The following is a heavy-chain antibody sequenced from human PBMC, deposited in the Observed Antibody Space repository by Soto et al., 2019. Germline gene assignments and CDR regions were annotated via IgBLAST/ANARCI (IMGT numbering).Heavy chain of an antibody. J-gene: IGHJ6*02. Sequence: ASVKVSCKASGYTFTSYGISWLGQAPGQGLEWMGWISAYDGNTNYAQKLQGRVTMTTDTSTSTAYMELRSLRSDDTAVYYCARDAGAFTTSWYGPLCSPYYYYGMDVWGQGTTVTVSS. CDR3: ARDAGAFTTSWYGPLCSPYYYYGMDV. V-gene: IGHV1-18*01. D-gene: IGHD6-13*01. CDR2: ISAYDGNT. CDR1: GYTFTSYG.